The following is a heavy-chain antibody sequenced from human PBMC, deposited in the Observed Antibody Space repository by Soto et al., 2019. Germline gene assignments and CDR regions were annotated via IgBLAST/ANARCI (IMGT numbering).Heavy chain of an antibody. CDR1: GGSISSSNW. J-gene: IGHJ3*02. CDR2: IYHSGST. Sequence: KASETLSLTCAVSGGSISSSNWWSWVRQPPGKGLEWIGEIYHSGSTNYNPSLKSRVTISVDKSKNQFSLKLSSVTAADTAVYYCARDLKPMITREDAFDIWGQGTMVTVSS. V-gene: IGHV4-4*02. D-gene: IGHD3-22*01. CDR3: ARDLKPMITREDAFDI.